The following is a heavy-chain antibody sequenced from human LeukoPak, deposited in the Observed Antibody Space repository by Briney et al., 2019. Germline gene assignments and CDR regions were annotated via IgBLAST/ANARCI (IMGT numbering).Heavy chain of an antibody. CDR3: ASQNIVVVPAAIGPYYYYGMDV. V-gene: IGHV1-2*02. J-gene: IGHJ6*02. Sequence: GASVKVSCKASGYTFTGYYMHWVRQAPGQGLEWMGWINPNSGGTNYAQKFQGRVTMTRDTSISTAYMELSRLRSDDTAVYYCASQNIVVVPAAIGPYYYYGMDVWGQGTTVTVSS. D-gene: IGHD2-2*02. CDR1: GYTFTGYY. CDR2: INPNSGGT.